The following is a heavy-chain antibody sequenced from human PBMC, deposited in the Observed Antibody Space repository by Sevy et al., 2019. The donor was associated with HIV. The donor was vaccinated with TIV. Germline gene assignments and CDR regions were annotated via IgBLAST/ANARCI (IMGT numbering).Heavy chain of an antibody. CDR3: AREGGTKPHDY. CDR2: FSFGCGRI. CDR1: GFTFSKYR. V-gene: IGHV3-23*01. J-gene: IGHJ4*02. D-gene: IGHD2-8*01. Sequence: GGSLRLSCEASGFTFSKYRMSWVRQAPGKGLEWVSTFSFGCGRINYADSVKGRFTISIDDSKNTLYLQMNSLRAEDTAVYYCAREGGTKPHDYWGQGTLVTVSS.